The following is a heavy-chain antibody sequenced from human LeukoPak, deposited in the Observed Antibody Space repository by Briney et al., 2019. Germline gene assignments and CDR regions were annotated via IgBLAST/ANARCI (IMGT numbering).Heavy chain of an antibody. D-gene: IGHD2-8*01. V-gene: IGHV3-64D*06. CDR2: ISSNEYDT. Sequence: GGSLRLSCSASGFTFSAYFMHWVRQAPGKGLEYVSSISSNEYDTYYADSVKGRFTISRDNSKNTLFLQMSSLRAGDTAVYYCVKDLNGTWSFDYWGQGTLVTVSS. J-gene: IGHJ4*02. CDR1: GFTFSAYF. CDR3: VKDLNGTWSFDY.